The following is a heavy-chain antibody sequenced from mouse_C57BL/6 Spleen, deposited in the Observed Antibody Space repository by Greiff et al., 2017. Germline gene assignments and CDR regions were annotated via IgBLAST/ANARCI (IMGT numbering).Heavy chain of an antibody. CDR1: GFTFTDYY. J-gene: IGHJ3*01. CDR3: ASSHYYGSSPFAY. CDR2: IRHKANGFTT. D-gene: IGHD1-1*01. V-gene: IGHV7-3*01. Sequence: DVKLVESGGGLVQPGGSPSLSCAASGFTFTDYYMSWVRQPPGTALAWLGFIRHKANGFTTEYSASVKGRFTITRDKSQSIHYLQMNALRAEDSATYYCASSHYYGSSPFAYWGQGTLVTVSA.